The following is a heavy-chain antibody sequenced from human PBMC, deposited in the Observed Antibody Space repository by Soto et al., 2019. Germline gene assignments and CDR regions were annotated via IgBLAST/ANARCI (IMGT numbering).Heavy chain of an antibody. D-gene: IGHD6-13*01. V-gene: IGHV4-59*08. CDR1: GGSLSSYY. J-gene: IGHJ4*02. Sequence: QVQLQESGPGLVKPSETLSLTCTVSGGSLSSYYWSWIRQPPGKGLEWVGYMYNSGSANYNPSLKSRVTISVAMSQNQFALKLTSVTAADTAVYYCARHGAIYSNSWYDFDYWGQGTLVTVSS. CDR2: MYNSGSA. CDR3: ARHGAIYSNSWYDFDY.